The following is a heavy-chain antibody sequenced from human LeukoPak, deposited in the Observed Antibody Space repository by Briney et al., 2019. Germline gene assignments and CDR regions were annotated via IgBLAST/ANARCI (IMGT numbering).Heavy chain of an antibody. D-gene: IGHD1-14*01. Sequence: GGSLRLSCAASGFTVSSNYMSWVRQAPGKGLEWVSVICSGGSTYYADSAKGRFTSSRDYSKRTVYLQMNSLRAEDTAVYYCAKNGEPHYYMDVLGKGTTVTVSS. CDR3: AKNGEPHYYMDV. J-gene: IGHJ6*03. CDR1: GFTVSSNY. V-gene: IGHV3-53*01. CDR2: ICSGGST.